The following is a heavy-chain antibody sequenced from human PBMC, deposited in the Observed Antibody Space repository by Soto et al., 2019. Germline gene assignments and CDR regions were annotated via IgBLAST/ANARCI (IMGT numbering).Heavy chain of an antibody. V-gene: IGHV3-21*01. Sequence: GGSLRLSCAASGFTFSSYSMNWVRQAPGKGLEWVSSISSSSSYIYYADSVKGRFTISRDNAKNSLYLQMNSLRAEDTAVYYCARVLETGPAAIWGQGTLVTVSS. CDR1: GFTFSSYS. CDR3: ARVLETGPAAI. CDR2: ISSSSSYI. J-gene: IGHJ4*02. D-gene: IGHD2-2*01.